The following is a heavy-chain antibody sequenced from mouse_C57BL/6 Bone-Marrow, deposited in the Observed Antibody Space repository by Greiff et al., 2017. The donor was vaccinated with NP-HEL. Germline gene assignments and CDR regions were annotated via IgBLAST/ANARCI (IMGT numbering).Heavy chain of an antibody. CDR2: IYPGDGDT. J-gene: IGHJ2*01. V-gene: IGHV1-80*01. D-gene: IGHD1-1*01. Sequence: VKLQESEAELVKPGASVKISCKASGYAFSSYWMNWVKQRPGKGLEWIGQIYPGDGDTNYNGKFKGKATLTADKSSSTAYMQLSSLTSEDSAVYFCARHGFITTVVATEGYFDYWGQGTTLTVSS. CDR3: ARHGFITTVVATEGYFDY. CDR1: GYAFSSYW.